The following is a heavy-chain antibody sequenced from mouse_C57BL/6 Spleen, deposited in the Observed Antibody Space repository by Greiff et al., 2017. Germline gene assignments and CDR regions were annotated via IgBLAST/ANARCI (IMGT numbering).Heavy chain of an antibody. CDR2: IDPANGNT. J-gene: IGHJ4*01. CDR1: GFNIKNTY. V-gene: IGHV14-3*01. Sequence: EVQLQQSVAELVRPGASVKLSCTASGFNIKNTYMHWVKQRPEQGLEWIGRIDPANGNTKYAPKFQGKATITADTSSNTAYLQLSSLTSEDTAIYYCASPIYYDYDGDYAMDYWGQGTSVTVSS. D-gene: IGHD2-4*01. CDR3: ASPIYYDYDGDYAMDY.